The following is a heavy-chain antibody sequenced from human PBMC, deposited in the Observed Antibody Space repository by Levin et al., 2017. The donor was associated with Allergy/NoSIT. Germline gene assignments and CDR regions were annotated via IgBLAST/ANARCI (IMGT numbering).Heavy chain of an antibody. V-gene: IGHV3-33*01. CDR3: ARGTYCTGGVCSDAFDM. D-gene: IGHD2-8*02. J-gene: IGHJ3*02. CDR2: IWYDGINK. CDR1: GFTFSTYG. Sequence: GGSLRLSCAASGFTFSTYGMHWVRQAPGKGLEWVAVIWYDGINKYYADSVKGRFTISRDNSKNTLYLQMNSLRAEDTAVYYCARGTYCTGGVCSDAFDMWGQGTMVTVSS.